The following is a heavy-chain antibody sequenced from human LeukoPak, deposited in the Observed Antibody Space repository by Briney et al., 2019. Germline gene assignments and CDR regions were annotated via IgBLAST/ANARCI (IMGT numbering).Heavy chain of an antibody. Sequence: GGSLRLSCVAFGFTFSDYYMSWIRQAPGKGLQYVSYISSSGTYANYANSVKGRFTNSRDNAKDSLYLQMNSLRADDTAVYYCARGGYDILTGTSFFDPWGQGTLVTVSS. CDR1: GFTFSDYY. D-gene: IGHD3-9*01. V-gene: IGHV3-11*05. CDR2: ISSSGTYA. J-gene: IGHJ5*02. CDR3: ARGGYDILTGTSFFDP.